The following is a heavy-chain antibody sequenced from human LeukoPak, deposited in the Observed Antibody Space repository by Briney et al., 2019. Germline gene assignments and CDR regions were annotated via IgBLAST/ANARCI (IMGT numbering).Heavy chain of an antibody. CDR3: ARSGGREDYFDY. Sequence: SVKVSCKASGGTFSSYAFSWVRQAPGQGLEWMGGIIPIFGTANYAQKFQGRVTITTDESTSTAYMELSSLRSEDTAVYYCARSGGREDYFDYWGQGTLVTVSS. D-gene: IGHD1-14*01. J-gene: IGHJ4*02. V-gene: IGHV1-69*05. CDR2: IIPIFGTA. CDR1: GGTFSSYA.